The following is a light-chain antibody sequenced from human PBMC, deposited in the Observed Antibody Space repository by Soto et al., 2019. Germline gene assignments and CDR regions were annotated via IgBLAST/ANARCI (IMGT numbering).Light chain of an antibody. CDR3: LQNYYSFRT. V-gene: IGKV1-6*01. Sequence: AIQLTQSPSSLSASVGDRVTITCRASRDIGKDLGWYQQKPVKAPKLLIFGASFLQSGVPSRFRGSGSGTDFTLTLSSLQPEDFATYYCLQNYYSFRTFGQGTTVEIK. CDR2: GAS. J-gene: IGKJ1*01. CDR1: RDIGKD.